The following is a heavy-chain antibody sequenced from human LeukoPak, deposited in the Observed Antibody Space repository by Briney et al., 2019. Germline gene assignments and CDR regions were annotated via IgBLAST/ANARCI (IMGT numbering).Heavy chain of an antibody. Sequence: GASVKVSCKASGYTFTSYGISWVRQAPGQGLEWMGWISAYNGNTNYAQKIQGRVTMTTDTSTSTAYMELRSLRSDDTAVYYCARDQPGYWAAMVWTVSGYFDLWGRGTLVTVSS. CDR1: GYTFTSYG. CDR3: ARDQPGYWAAMVWTVSGYFDL. J-gene: IGHJ2*01. V-gene: IGHV1-18*01. CDR2: ISAYNGNT. D-gene: IGHD5-18*01.